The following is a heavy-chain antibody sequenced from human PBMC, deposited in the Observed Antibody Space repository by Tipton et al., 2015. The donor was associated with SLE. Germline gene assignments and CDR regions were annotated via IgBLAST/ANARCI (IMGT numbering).Heavy chain of an antibody. CDR2: IYYSGST. D-gene: IGHD6-19*01. Sequence: TLSLTCTVSGGSISSHYWSWIRQPPGKGLEWIGYIYYSGSTNYNPSLKSRVTISVDTSKNQFSLKLSSVTAADTAVYYCARTQWLVPTDAFDIWGQGTMVTVSS. CDR3: ARTQWLVPTDAFDI. J-gene: IGHJ3*02. CDR1: GGSISSHY. V-gene: IGHV4-59*11.